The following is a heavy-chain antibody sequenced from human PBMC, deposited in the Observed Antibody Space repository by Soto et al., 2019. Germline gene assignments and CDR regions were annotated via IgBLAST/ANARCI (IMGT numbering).Heavy chain of an antibody. CDR2: IYYSGST. D-gene: IGHD6-13*01. J-gene: IGHJ3*02. CDR3: ARDWDSGSSWNDAFDI. V-gene: IGHV4-31*03. CDR1: GGSISSGGYY. Sequence: QVQLQESGPGLVKPSQTLSLTCTVSGGSISSGGYYWSWIRQHPGKGLEWIGYIYYSGSTNYNPSLKSRVTMSVDTSKNQFSLKLSSVTAADTAVYYCARDWDSGSSWNDAFDIWGQGTMVTVSS.